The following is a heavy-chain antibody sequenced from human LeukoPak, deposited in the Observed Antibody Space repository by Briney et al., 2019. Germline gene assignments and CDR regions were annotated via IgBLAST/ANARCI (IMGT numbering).Heavy chain of an antibody. D-gene: IGHD4-17*01. CDR1: VGSFSDHY. Sequence: SETLSLTCAVYVGSFSDHYWNWIRQPPGKGPGWIGEINHSGSTKYNPSLKSRVTISVDTSKNQFSLKVTSVTAADTAVYYCAREGSAGDSEPTGAFDIWGQGTMVTVPS. J-gene: IGHJ3*02. CDR3: AREGSAGDSEPTGAFDI. V-gene: IGHV4-34*01. CDR2: INHSGST.